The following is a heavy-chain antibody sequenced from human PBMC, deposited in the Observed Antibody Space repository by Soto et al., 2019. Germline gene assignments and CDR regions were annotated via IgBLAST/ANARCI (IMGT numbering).Heavy chain of an antibody. CDR1: GYTFTTYD. CDR3: ARDPYHVLMVNAPNLYGMDV. J-gene: IGHJ6*02. Sequence: QVQLVQSGAAVKKPGASVKVSCKASGYTFTTYDISWVRQAPGQGLEWMGRISTYNGNTNYPQSLQGRLTITTDTSTTTAYMELRSLRSDDTAVYYCARDPYHVLMVNAPNLYGMDVWCQGTTVTVSS. D-gene: IGHD2-8*01. V-gene: IGHV1-18*01. CDR2: ISTYNGNT.